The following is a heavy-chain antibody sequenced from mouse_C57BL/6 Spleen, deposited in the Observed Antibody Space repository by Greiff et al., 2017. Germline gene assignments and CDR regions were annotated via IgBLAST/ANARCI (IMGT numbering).Heavy chain of an antibody. CDR2: ISSGGSYT. Sequence: EVNLVESGGDLVKPGGSLKLSCAASGFTFSSYGMSWVRQTPDKRLEWVATISSGGSYTYYPDSVKGRFTISRDNAKNTLYLQMSSLKSEDTAMYYCARQRYDYDEALAYWGQGTLVTVSA. V-gene: IGHV5-6*01. CDR3: ARQRYDYDEALAY. CDR1: GFTFSSYG. D-gene: IGHD2-4*01. J-gene: IGHJ3*01.